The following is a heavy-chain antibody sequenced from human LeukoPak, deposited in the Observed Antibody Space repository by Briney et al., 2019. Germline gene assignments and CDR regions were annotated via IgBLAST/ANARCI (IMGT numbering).Heavy chain of an antibody. J-gene: IGHJ4*02. CDR1: GYTFSTYP. V-gene: IGHV1-18*01. Sequence: GASVKVSCKASGYTFSTYPMNWVRQAPGQGLEWMGWISAYNGNTNYAQSLQGRVTMTTDTSTSTVYMEMRSLTSDDTAVYYCARDLDQYNGRFGGFGHDFWGQGTLATVSS. CDR2: ISAYNGNT. CDR3: ARDLDQYNGRFGGFGHDF. D-gene: IGHD3-10*01.